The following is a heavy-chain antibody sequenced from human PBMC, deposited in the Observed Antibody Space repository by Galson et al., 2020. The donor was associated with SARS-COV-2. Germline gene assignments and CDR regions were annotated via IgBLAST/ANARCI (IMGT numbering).Heavy chain of an antibody. CDR3: ARESVVVTADYYYYYGMDV. Sequence: GESLKISCAASGFTFSSYGMHWVRQAPGKGLEWVAVIWYDGSNKYYADSVKGRFTISRDNSKNTLYLQMNSLRAEDTAVYYCARESVVVTADYYYYYGMDVWGQGTTVTVSS. V-gene: IGHV3-33*01. CDR1: GFTFSSYG. D-gene: IGHD2-21*02. J-gene: IGHJ6*01. CDR2: IWYDGSNK.